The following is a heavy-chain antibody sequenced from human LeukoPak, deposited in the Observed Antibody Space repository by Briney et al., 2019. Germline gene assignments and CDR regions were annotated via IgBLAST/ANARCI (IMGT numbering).Heavy chain of an antibody. CDR1: GFTFSSYG. J-gene: IGHJ4*02. D-gene: IGHD1-1*01. CDR3: ARDQRATASTGSYFDY. Sequence: PGGSLRLSCAASGFTFSSYGMNWVRQAPGKGLEWVSSFSSSSSYIYYADSVKGRFTISRDNAKNSLSLQMNSLRAEDTAVYYCARDQRATASTGSYFDYWGQGTLVTVSS. V-gene: IGHV3-21*01. CDR2: FSSSSSYI.